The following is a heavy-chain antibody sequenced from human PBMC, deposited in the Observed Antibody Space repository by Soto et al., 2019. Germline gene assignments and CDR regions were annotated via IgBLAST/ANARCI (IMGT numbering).Heavy chain of an antibody. V-gene: IGHV1-18*01. CDR1: GYTFTSYG. D-gene: IGHD3-3*01. CDR3: ARYPYDFWSGYNDAFDI. CDR2: ISAYNGNT. J-gene: IGHJ3*02. Sequence: ASVKVSFKASGYTFTSYGISWVRQAPGQGLEWMGWISAYNGNTNYAQKLQGRVTMTTDTSTSTAYMELRSLRSDDTAVYYCARYPYDFWSGYNDAFDIWGQGTMVTVSS.